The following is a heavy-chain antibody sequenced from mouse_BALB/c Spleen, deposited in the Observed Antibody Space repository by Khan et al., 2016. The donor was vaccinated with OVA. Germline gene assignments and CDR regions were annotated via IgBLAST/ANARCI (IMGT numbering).Heavy chain of an antibody. Sequence: EVELVESGGDLVKSGGSLKLSCAASGFTFSPYSMSWVRQPPDKRLEWVATISSDGDYTYYPDSVKGRFNISRDNAKNTLYLQMSSLKSEDTAIYYCATHLTGSVAYWGQGTLVTVSA. J-gene: IGHJ3*01. V-gene: IGHV5-6*01. D-gene: IGHD4-1*01. CDR3: ATHLTGSVAY. CDR1: GFTFSPYS. CDR2: ISSDGDYT.